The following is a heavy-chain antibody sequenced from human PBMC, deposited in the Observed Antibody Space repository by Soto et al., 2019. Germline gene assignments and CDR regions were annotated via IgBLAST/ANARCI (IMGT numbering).Heavy chain of an antibody. CDR3: ARDLGQQLFDY. J-gene: IGHJ4*02. Sequence: ASVKNSCKASGYTFTSDGISWVPQAPGQGLEWMRWISAYNDNTTNAQTLQGRVCMTTDTSTSTAYMKLRSMSSDDTAVYYCARDLGQQLFDYWGQGSLVTVS. V-gene: IGHV1-18*01. CDR2: ISAYNDNT. CDR1: GYTFTSDG. D-gene: IGHD6-13*01.